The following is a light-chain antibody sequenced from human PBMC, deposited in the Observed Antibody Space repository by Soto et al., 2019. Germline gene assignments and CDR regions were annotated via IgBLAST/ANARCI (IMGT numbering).Light chain of an antibody. CDR3: QQSYSTPWT. CDR1: QSINVY. V-gene: IGKV1-39*01. Sequence: DIQMTQSPSSLSASVGDRVAITCRASQSINVYLNWYQQKTGEAPKLLIDAASSLQSGVPSRFSGSGSGTDFTLTIGSLQPEDFATYYCQQSYSTPWTFGQGTKVEIK. J-gene: IGKJ1*01. CDR2: AAS.